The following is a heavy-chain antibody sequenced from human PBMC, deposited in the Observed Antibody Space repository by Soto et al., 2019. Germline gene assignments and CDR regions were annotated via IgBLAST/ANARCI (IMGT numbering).Heavy chain of an antibody. V-gene: IGHV5-51*01. J-gene: IGHJ6*02. CDR2: IYPGDSDT. CDR1: GYSFTSYW. CDR3: ARTTGYTSGSYYSHYYGMDV. Sequence: GESLKISCKGSGYSFTSYWIGWVRQMPGKGLEWMGIIYPGDSDTRYSPSFQGQVTISADKSISTAYLQWSSLKASDTAMYYCARTTGYTSGSYYSHYYGMDVWGQGTTVTVSS. D-gene: IGHD1-26*01.